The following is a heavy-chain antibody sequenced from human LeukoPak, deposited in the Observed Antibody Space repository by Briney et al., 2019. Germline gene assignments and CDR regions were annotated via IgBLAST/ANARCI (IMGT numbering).Heavy chain of an antibody. Sequence: GGSLRLSCAASGFTFSSYEMNWVRQAPGKGLEWVSYISSSGSTIYYADSVKGRFSISRDNAKNSLYLQMNSLRAEDTAVYYCASDTFFNYYYMDVWGKGTTVTASS. D-gene: IGHD3-3*01. CDR1: GFTFSSYE. V-gene: IGHV3-48*03. J-gene: IGHJ6*03. CDR3: ASDTFFNYYYMDV. CDR2: ISSSGSTI.